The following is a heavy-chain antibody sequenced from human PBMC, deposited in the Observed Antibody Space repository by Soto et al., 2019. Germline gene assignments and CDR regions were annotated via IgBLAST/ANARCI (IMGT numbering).Heavy chain of an antibody. V-gene: IGHV4-34*10. CDR2: INHSGST. CDR1: GGSFSGYY. D-gene: IGHD4-17*01. CDR3: ARDFRPPYGVRYFDY. J-gene: IGHJ4*02. Sequence: SETLSLTCAVYGGSFSGYYWSWIRQPPGKGLEWIGEINHSGSTNYNPSLKSRFTISRHNSKNTLYLLMNSLRAEDTAVYYCARDFRPPYGVRYFDYWGQGTLVTVSS.